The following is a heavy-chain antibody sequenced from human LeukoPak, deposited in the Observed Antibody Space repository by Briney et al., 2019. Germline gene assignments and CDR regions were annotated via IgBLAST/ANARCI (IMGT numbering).Heavy chain of an antibody. J-gene: IGHJ4*02. CDR3: ARLGPYSSSWYDY. CDR2: IYYCCST. CDR1: GGSISSYY. V-gene: IGHV4-59*08. D-gene: IGHD6-13*01. Sequence: SETLSLTCTVSGGSISSYYWSWIRQPPGQGLEWMWYIYYCCSTNYNPSLTSRVTISVDTSKNHFSLKLSSVTAADTAVYYCARLGPYSSSWYDYWGQGTLVTVSS.